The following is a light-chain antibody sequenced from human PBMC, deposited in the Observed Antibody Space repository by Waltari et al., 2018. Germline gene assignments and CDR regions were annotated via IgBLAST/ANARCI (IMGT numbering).Light chain of an antibody. CDR3: QHYDGSPYT. J-gene: IGKJ3*01. CDR1: ESVKGNY. Sequence: EIVLTQSPGTLSLSPGERATLSCRVSESVKGNYLVWYQQKPGQAPRVLIYGSSKRATGIPDRFSGSGSGRDFTLTISRLEPEDFAMYYCQHYDGSPYTFGPGTKLEIK. V-gene: IGKV3-20*01. CDR2: GSS.